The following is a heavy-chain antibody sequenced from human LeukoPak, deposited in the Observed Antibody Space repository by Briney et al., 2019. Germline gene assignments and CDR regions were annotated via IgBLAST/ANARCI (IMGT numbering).Heavy chain of an antibody. CDR1: GFTFSSYG. CDR3: AKDRDSGSYNYFDY. Sequence: GGSLRLSCAASGFTFSSYGMHWVRQAPGKGLEWVAVISYDGSNKYYADSVKGRFTISRDNSKNTLYLQMNSLRAEDTAVYYCAKDRDSGSYNYFDYWGQGTLVTVSS. V-gene: IGHV3-30*18. J-gene: IGHJ4*02. D-gene: IGHD1-26*01. CDR2: ISYDGSNK.